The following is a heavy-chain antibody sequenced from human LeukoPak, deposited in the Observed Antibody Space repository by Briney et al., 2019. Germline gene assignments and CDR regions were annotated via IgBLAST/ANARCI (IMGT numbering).Heavy chain of an antibody. CDR2: IYYSGST. V-gene: IGHV4-61*01. CDR1: GGSVSSGSYY. Sequence: KSSETLSLTCTVSGGSVSSGSYYWSWIRQPPGKGLEWIGYIYYSGSTNYSPSLKSRVTISVDTSKNQFSLKLSSVTAADTAVYYCARLNSGYDIRFDYWGQGTLVTVSS. D-gene: IGHD5-12*01. CDR3: ARLNSGYDIRFDY. J-gene: IGHJ4*02.